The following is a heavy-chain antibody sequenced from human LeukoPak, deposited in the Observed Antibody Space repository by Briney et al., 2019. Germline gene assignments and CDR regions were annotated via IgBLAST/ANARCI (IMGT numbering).Heavy chain of an antibody. J-gene: IGHJ3*02. CDR1: GFTFTNYW. CDR2: LPPDELDI. CDR3: ARGNAHAFDI. Sequence: GGSLRLSCAASGFTFTNYWMHWVRQAPGMGLVWVSRLPPDELDIIYADSVKGRFTISRDNAENTLYLQMNSLRAEDTAVYFCARGNAHAFDIWGQGTMVTVSS. V-gene: IGHV3-74*01. D-gene: IGHD1-1*01.